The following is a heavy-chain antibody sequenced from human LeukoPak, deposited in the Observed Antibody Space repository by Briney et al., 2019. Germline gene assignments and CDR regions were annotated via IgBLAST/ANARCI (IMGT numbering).Heavy chain of an antibody. V-gene: IGHV1-18*01. CDR2: ISAYNGNT. Sequence: ASVKVSCKASGYTFTSYGISWVRQAPGQGLEWMGWISAYNGNTNYAQKLQGRVTMTTDTSTSTAYMELRSLRSDDTAVYYCARGGGGDLEYYYYYYMDVWGKGTTVTVSS. J-gene: IGHJ6*03. D-gene: IGHD3-16*01. CDR3: ARGGGGDLEYYYYYYMDV. CDR1: GYTFTSYG.